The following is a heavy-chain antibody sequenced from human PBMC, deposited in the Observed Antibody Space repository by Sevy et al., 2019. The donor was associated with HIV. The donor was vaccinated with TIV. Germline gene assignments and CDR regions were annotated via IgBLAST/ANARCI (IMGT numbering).Heavy chain of an antibody. V-gene: IGHV1-2*06. CDR2: INPNSGGK. Sequence: ASVKVSCKASGYTFTGYYMHWVRQAPGQGLEWMGRINPNSGGKNYVQKFQGRVTMTRDTSISTAYMELSRLRSDDTAVYYCARVIIAARPHWYFDLWGRGTLVTVSS. CDR1: GYTFTGYY. D-gene: IGHD6-6*01. CDR3: ARVIIAARPHWYFDL. J-gene: IGHJ2*01.